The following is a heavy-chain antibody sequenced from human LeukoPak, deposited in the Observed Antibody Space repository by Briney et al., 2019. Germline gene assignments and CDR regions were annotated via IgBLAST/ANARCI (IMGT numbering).Heavy chain of an antibody. D-gene: IGHD6-13*01. CDR3: ARIGAGSSRDY. J-gene: IGHJ4*02. V-gene: IGHV3-21*01. Sequence: GGSLRLSCAASGFTFSNFAMTWIRQAPGKGLEWVSSIVGSSSTYYADSLKGRFTISRDNAKNSLYLQMNSLRAEDTAVYYCARIGAGSSRDYWGQGTLVTVSS. CDR1: GFTFSNFA. CDR2: IVGSSST.